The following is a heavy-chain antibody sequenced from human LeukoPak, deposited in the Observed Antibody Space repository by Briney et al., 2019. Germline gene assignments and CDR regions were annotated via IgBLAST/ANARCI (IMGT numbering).Heavy chain of an antibody. J-gene: IGHJ4*02. CDR1: GFTVSSNY. Sequence: PGGSLRLSCAASGFTVSSNYMSWVRQAPGKGLEWVSVIYGGGSTYYADSVKGRFTISRDNSKNTLYLQMNSLRAEDTAVYYCARDLKTRAFDYWGQGTLVTVSS. CDR2: IYGGGST. V-gene: IGHV3-66*02. CDR3: ARDLKTRAFDY.